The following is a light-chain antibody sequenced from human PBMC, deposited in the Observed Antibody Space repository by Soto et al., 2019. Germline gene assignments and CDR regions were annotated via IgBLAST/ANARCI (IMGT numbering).Light chain of an antibody. CDR3: QHYNSYPWT. J-gene: IGKJ1*01. V-gene: IGKV3-15*01. CDR1: QSVSSN. Sequence: EIVMTQSPATLSVSPGERATLSCRASQSVSSNLAWYQQKPGQAPRLLIYGASTRATGIPARFSGSGSGTEFTLTITSLQSDDFATYYCQHYNSYPWTFGQGTKVDIK. CDR2: GAS.